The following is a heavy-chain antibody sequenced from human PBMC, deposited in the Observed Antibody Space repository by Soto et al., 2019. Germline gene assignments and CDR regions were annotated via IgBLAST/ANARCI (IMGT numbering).Heavy chain of an antibody. D-gene: IGHD2-15*01. J-gene: IGHJ5*02. CDR3: ERTRPPHCSGGSCYDWFDP. CDR2: MNPNSGNT. CDR1: GYTFTSYD. V-gene: IGHV1-8*01. Sequence: QVQLVQSGAEVKKPGASVKVSCKASGYTFTSYDINWVRQATGQGLEWMGWMNPNSGNTGYAQKFQGRVTMTRNTSISTAYMELSSLRSEDTAVYYCERTRPPHCSGGSCYDWFDPWGQGTLVTVSS.